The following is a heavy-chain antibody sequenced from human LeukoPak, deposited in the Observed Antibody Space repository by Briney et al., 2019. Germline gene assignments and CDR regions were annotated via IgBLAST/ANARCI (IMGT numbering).Heavy chain of an antibody. D-gene: IGHD3-16*02. CDR1: RYTLTELS. J-gene: IGHJ5*02. Sequence: GASVKASCKVSRYTLTELSMHWVRQAPGKGLEWMGGFDPEDGETIYAQKFQGRVTMTEDTSTDTAYMELSSLRSEDTAVYYCATEQLTFGGVIPPFDPWGQGTLVTVSS. CDR3: ATEQLTFGGVIPPFDP. V-gene: IGHV1-24*01. CDR2: FDPEDGET.